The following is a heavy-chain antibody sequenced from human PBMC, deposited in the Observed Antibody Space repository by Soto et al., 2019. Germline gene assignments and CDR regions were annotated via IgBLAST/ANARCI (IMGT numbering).Heavy chain of an antibody. J-gene: IGHJ4*02. Sequence: EVQLVESGGVVVQPGGSLRLSCAASGFTFDDYTMHWVRQAPGKGLEWVSLISWDGGSTHYADSVKGRFTISRDNSKNSLYLQMNSLRTEDTALYYCAKDTGVGDSSPPTVDYWGQGTLVTVSS. CDR3: AKDTGVGDSSPPTVDY. CDR2: ISWDGGST. D-gene: IGHD3-22*01. CDR1: GFTFDDYT. V-gene: IGHV3-43*01.